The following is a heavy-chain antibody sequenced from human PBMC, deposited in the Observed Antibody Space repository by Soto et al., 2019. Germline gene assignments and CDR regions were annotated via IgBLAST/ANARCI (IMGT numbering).Heavy chain of an antibody. Sequence: GVSLRLSCAASVFTFTTYSLTWVRQAPGKGLEWVASIGSSSNYIYYADSVKGRFTISRDNAKNSLFLQMNSLRAEDTAVYYCATLTYCSSASCPNYYYVMDVWGQGTTVTVSS. CDR2: IGSSSNYI. CDR1: VFTFTTYS. CDR3: ATLTYCSSASCPNYYYVMDV. D-gene: IGHD2-2*01. V-gene: IGHV3-21*06. J-gene: IGHJ6*02.